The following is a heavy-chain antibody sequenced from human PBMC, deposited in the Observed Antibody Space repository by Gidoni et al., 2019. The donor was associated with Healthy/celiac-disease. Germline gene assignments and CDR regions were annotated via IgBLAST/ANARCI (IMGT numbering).Heavy chain of an antibody. D-gene: IGHD6-13*01. Sequence: QVQLVQSGAEVKKPGSSVKVSCKASGGTFSSYAISWVRQAPGQGLEWMGRIIPIFGIANYAQKFQGRVTITADKSTSTAYMELSSLRSEDTAVYYCARVRLAASYYYYGXDXWGQGTTVTVS. CDR3: ARVRLAASYYYYGXDX. CDR1: GGTFSSYA. CDR2: IIPIFGIA. J-gene: IGHJ6*02. V-gene: IGHV1-69*04.